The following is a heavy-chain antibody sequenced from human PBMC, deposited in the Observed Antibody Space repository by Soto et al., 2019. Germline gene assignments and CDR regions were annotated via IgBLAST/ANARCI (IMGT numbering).Heavy chain of an antibody. CDR3: ARDGRPYCGGDCYPSNY. CDR2: INPSGGST. D-gene: IGHD2-21*02. V-gene: IGHV1-46*01. CDR1: GYTFTSYY. Sequence: QVQLVQSGAEVKKPGASVKVSCKASGYTFTSYYMHWVRQAPGQGLEWMGIINPSGGSTSYAQKFQGRVTMTRDTSTSTVYMELRSLRSEDTAVYYCARDGRPYCGGDCYPSNYWGQGTLVTVSS. J-gene: IGHJ4*02.